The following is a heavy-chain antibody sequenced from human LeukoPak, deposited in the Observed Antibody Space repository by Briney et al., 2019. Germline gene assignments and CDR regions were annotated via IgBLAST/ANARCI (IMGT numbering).Heavy chain of an antibody. CDR1: GGSISSSSYY. Sequence: SETLSLTCTVSGGSISSSSYYWGWIRQPPGKGLEWIGHIYSSGSTNYNPSLKSRVTMSVDTSKNQFSLRLSSVTAADTAVYYCAREITLVRGVHYYFDYWGQGTLVTVSS. J-gene: IGHJ4*02. CDR3: AREITLVRGVHYYFDY. D-gene: IGHD3-10*01. V-gene: IGHV4-61*05. CDR2: IYSSGST.